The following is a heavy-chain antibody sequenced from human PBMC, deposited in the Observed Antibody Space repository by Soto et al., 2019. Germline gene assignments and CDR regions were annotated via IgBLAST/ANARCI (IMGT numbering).Heavy chain of an antibody. CDR3: ARLRGRIAARPNYYYGMDV. CDR1: GYTFTSYA. D-gene: IGHD6-6*01. Sequence: QVQLVQSGAEVKKPGASVKVSCKASGYTFTSYAMHWVRQAPGQRLEWMGWINAGNGNTKYSQKFQGRVTITRDTSASTAYMELSSLRSEDTAVYYCARLRGRIAARPNYYYGMDVGGQGTTVTVSS. V-gene: IGHV1-3*01. CDR2: INAGNGNT. J-gene: IGHJ6*02.